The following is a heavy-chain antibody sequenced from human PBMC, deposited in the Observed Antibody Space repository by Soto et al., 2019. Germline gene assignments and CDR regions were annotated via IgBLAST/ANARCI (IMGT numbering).Heavy chain of an antibody. CDR1: GGSFSGYY. V-gene: IGHV4-34*01. Sequence: SETLSLTCAVYGGSFSGYYWSWIRQPPGKGLEWIGEINHSGSTNYNPSLKSRVTISVDTSKNQFSLKLSSVTAADTAVYYCARDHYGEYVEPFDYWGQGTLVTVSS. D-gene: IGHD4-17*01. CDR2: INHSGST. CDR3: ARDHYGEYVEPFDY. J-gene: IGHJ4*02.